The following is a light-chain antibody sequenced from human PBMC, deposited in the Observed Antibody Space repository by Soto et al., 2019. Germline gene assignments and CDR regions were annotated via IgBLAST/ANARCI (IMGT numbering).Light chain of an antibody. J-gene: IGKJ2*01. CDR2: DAS. CDR1: QRISSW. CDR3: QQYGSYSSFT. Sequence: GARVTITCRASQRISSWLAWYQQKPGKAPKVLIYDASSLESGVPSRFSGSGSGTEFTLTISSLQPDDSATYYCQQYGSYSSFTFGQGTKLEIK. V-gene: IGKV1-5*01.